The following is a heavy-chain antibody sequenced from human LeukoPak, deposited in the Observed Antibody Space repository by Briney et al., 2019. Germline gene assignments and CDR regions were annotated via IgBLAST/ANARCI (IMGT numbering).Heavy chain of an antibody. Sequence: PGGSLRLSCAASGFTFSSYAMSWVRQAPGKGLEWVSGISDSGGSTYYTDSVKGRFTISRDNSKNTLYLQVSSLRAEDTAVYYCAKDWYYSGSARDQGYYSYYMDVWGKGTTVTVSS. J-gene: IGHJ6*03. CDR1: GFTFSSYA. V-gene: IGHV3-23*01. D-gene: IGHD3-10*01. CDR3: AKDWYYSGSARDQGYYSYYMDV. CDR2: ISDSGGST.